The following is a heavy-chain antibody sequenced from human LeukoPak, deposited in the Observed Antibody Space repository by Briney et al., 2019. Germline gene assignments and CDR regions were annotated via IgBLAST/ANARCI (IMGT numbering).Heavy chain of an antibody. Sequence: GGSLRLSCAASGFTFSRYSMHWVRQAPGKGLEYVSAISNNGGSTYYAKSVKGRFTISRDNSKNTLYLQMGSLRAEDMAVYYCARTSIAAREADYWGQGTLVTVSS. V-gene: IGHV3-64*01. D-gene: IGHD6-6*01. J-gene: IGHJ4*02. CDR1: GFTFSRYS. CDR3: ARTSIAAREADY. CDR2: ISNNGGST.